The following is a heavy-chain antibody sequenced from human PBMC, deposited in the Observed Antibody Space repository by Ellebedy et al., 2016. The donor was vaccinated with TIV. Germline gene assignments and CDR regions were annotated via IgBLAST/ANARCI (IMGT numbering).Heavy chain of an antibody. CDR2: IYSGGST. J-gene: IGHJ6*02. CDR1: GFTVSSNY. D-gene: IGHD3-10*01. Sequence: GESLKISCAASGFTVSSNYMSWVRQAPGKGLEWVSVIYSGGSTYYADSVKGRFTNSRHNSKNTLYLQMNSLRAEDTAVYYCARRFGEFAYGMDVWGQGTTVTVSS. CDR3: ARRFGEFAYGMDV. V-gene: IGHV3-53*04.